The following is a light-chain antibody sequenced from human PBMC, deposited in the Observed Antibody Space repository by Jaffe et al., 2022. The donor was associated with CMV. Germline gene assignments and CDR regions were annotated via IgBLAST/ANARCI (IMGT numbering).Light chain of an antibody. CDR2: LGS. CDR3: MGRGYT. Sequence: DIVMTQSPLSLPVTPGEPASISCRSSQSLLHSNGYNYLDWYLQKPGQSPQLLIYLGSNRASGVPDRFSGSGSGTDFTLKISRVEAEDVGVYYCMGRGYTFGQGTKLEIK. V-gene: IGKV2-28*01. CDR1: QSLLHSNGYNY. J-gene: IGKJ2*01.